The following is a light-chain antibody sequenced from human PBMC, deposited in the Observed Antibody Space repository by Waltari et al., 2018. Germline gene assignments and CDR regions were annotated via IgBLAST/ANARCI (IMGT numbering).Light chain of an antibody. CDR1: GSDIGGYNY. Sequence: QSALTQPASVSGSPGQAITISCTGTGSDIGGYNYVSWFQQHPGKPPKLLIFGVTSRSSGVSNRFSGSKSGYAASLTISGLQAEDEAHYYCSSFTSTNTWVFGGGTKLTVL. CDR2: GVT. V-gene: IGLV2-14*03. J-gene: IGLJ3*02. CDR3: SSFTSTNTWV.